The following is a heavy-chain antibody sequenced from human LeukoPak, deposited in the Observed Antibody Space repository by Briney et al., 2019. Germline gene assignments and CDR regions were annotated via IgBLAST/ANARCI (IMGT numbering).Heavy chain of an antibody. V-gene: IGHV3-30-3*01. D-gene: IGHD2-2*01. CDR1: GFTFSSYA. J-gene: IGHJ6*02. CDR2: ISYDGSNK. Sequence: GRSLRLSCAASGFTFSSYAMHWVRQAPGKGLEWVAVISYDGSNKYCADSVKGRFTISRDNSKNTLYLQMNSLRAEDTAVYYCARRGYCSSTSCPDSYYYYNYGMDVWGQGTTVTVSS. CDR3: ARRGYCSSTSCPDSYYYYNYGMDV.